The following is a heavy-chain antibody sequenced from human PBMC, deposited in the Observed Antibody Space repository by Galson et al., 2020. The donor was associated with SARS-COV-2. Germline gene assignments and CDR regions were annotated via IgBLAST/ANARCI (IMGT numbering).Heavy chain of an antibody. CDR1: GFIFSDHY. V-gene: IGHV3-72*01. Sequence: GESLKISCAASGFIFSDHYMDWVRQAPGKGLEWVGRARNQANSHSIQYAASVRGRFTISRDDSQKSLFLEMNSLQTDDTAVYYCTRGQPGGYYYGSGIYDDLWGLGTLVIVSS. CDR3: TRGQPGGYYYGSGIYDDL. D-gene: IGHD3-10*01. J-gene: IGHJ5*02. CDR2: ARNQANSHSI.